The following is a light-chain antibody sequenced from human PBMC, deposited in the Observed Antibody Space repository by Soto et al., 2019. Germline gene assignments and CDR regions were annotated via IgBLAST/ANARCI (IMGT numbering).Light chain of an antibody. Sequence: DIQMTQSPSSLSASLGDRVTITCRASQSISTSLNWYQQKPGEAPKLLIYGASSRQRGVSSTFSGSGSGTDFTLTISSLQPEDFVIYYCQQSYSTPLTFGGGTKVDIK. CDR3: QQSYSTPLT. CDR1: QSISTS. V-gene: IGKV1-39*01. J-gene: IGKJ4*01. CDR2: GAS.